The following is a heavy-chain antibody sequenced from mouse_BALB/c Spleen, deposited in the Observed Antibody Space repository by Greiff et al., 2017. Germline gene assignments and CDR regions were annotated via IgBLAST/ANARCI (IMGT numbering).Heavy chain of an antibody. CDR3: ALDSSGG. CDR2: ISSGSSTI. Sequence: EVNVVESGGGLVQPGGSRKLSCAASGFTFSSFGMHWVRQAPEKGLEWVAYISSGSSTIYYADTVKGRFTISRDNPKNTLFLQMTSLRSEDTAMYYCALDSSGGWGQGTLVTVSA. J-gene: IGHJ3*01. V-gene: IGHV5-17*02. CDR1: GFTFSSFG. D-gene: IGHD3-2*01.